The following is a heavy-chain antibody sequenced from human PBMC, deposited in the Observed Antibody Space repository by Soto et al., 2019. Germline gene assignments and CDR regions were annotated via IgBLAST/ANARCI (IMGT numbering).Heavy chain of an antibody. CDR2: IIPMFGTP. J-gene: IGHJ4*02. CDR3: ASQFDSDSSGHYYAY. V-gene: IGHV1-69*01. Sequence: QVQLVQSGAEVKKPGSSVNVSCKASGGTFSRHAFSWVRQAPGQGLECMGGIIPMFGTPNYSEKFQGRLSITADESTTTAYLQLSSLRSEDTAVYYCASQFDSDSSGHYYAYWGQGTLVTVS. CDR1: GGTFSRHA. D-gene: IGHD3-22*01.